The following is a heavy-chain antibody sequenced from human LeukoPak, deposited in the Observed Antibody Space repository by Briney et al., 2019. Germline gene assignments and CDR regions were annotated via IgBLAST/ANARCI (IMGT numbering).Heavy chain of an antibody. CDR3: AKDFVGPDDY. CDR2: ISYDGSNK. J-gene: IGHJ4*02. CDR1: GFTFSSYA. D-gene: IGHD1-26*01. V-gene: IGHV3-30-3*01. Sequence: PGGSLRLSCAASGFTFSSYAMHWVRQAPGKGLEWVAVISYDGSNKYYADSVKGRFTISRDNANSMLYLQMNSLRAEDSAVYYCAKDFVGPDDYWGQGTLVTVSS.